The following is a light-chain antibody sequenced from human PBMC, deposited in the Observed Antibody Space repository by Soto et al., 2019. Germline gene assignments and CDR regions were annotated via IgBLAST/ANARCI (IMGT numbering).Light chain of an antibody. CDR3: QQYNNWFSIT. Sequence: EIVMPQSPATLSVSPWERATLSCRASQSVSSNLAWYQQKPGQAPRLVIYDTSTRATGIPARFSGSGSGTEFTLTISSLQSEDFAVYYCQQYNNWFSITVGQGTRLEI. CDR2: DTS. J-gene: IGKJ5*01. V-gene: IGKV3-15*01. CDR1: QSVSSN.